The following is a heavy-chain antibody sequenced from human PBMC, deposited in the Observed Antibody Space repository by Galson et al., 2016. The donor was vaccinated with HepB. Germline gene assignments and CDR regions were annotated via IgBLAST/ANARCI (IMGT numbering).Heavy chain of an antibody. CDR2: IMHSGATT. J-gene: IGHJ5*02. Sequence: LRLSCAASGFIFSIYAMNWVRQAPGKGLEWVSTIMHSGATTYYADSVRGRFTVSRDNFRNTLYLQMNNLRPEDTAVYYCSKDFGREVYGSSGPWGQGALVTGST. CDR1: GFIFSIYA. D-gene: IGHD3-22*01. CDR3: SKDFGREVYGSSGP. V-gene: IGHV3-23*01.